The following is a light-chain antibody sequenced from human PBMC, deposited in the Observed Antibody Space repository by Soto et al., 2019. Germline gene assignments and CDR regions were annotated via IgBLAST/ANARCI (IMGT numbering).Light chain of an antibody. J-gene: IGKJ2*01. CDR2: VGS. Sequence: DIVMTQSPLSLSVTPGEPASISCRSSQSLLHLNGYNYLDWYLQKPGQSPQLLIYVGSTRASGVPDRLSGSGSRSDFTLRITRVEAEDVGVYYCMQALQTPYIFGQGTKLEIK. CDR3: MQALQTPYI. CDR1: QSLLHLNGYNY. V-gene: IGKV2-28*01.